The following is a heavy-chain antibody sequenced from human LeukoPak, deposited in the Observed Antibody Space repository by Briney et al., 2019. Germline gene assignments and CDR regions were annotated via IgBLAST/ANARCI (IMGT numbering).Heavy chain of an antibody. J-gene: IGHJ6*03. CDR3: AREVRDSSGYYSERYYMDV. D-gene: IGHD3-22*01. CDR2: IYTSGST. Sequence: SETLSLTCAVYGGSFSSYYWSWIRQPAGKGLEWIGRIYTSGSTNYNPPLKSRVTMSVDTSKNQFSLKLSSVTAADTAVYYCAREVRDSSGYYSERYYMDVWGKGTTVTISS. CDR1: GGSFSSYY. V-gene: IGHV4-4*07.